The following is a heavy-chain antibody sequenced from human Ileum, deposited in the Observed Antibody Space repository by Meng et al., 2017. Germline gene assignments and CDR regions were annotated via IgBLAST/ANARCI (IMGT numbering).Heavy chain of an antibody. CDR3: ARDHWGSLDY. Sequence: VPLQESGPGPVEHSETLSLICTVSGAAVTTSHYQWGWIRQPPGKGLEWIGYASTNYNPSLKSRLTISLDTSKNQVSLKLTSVTAADTAVYYCARDHWGSLDYWGQGILVTVSS. J-gene: IGHJ4*02. V-gene: IGHV4-61*01. D-gene: IGHD7-27*01. CDR2: AST. CDR1: GAAVTTSHYQ.